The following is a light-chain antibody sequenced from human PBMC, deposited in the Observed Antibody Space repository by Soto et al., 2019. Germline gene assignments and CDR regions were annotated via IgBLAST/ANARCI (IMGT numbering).Light chain of an antibody. CDR2: DVS. J-gene: IGLJ1*01. V-gene: IGLV2-14*01. CDR1: SSDVGDYNY. CDR3: SSYTSSSTL. Sequence: QSALTQPASVSGSPGQSITISCTGTSSDVGDYNYVSWYQQQPGKAPKLMLYDVSNRPSGISNRFSGSKSSNTASLTISGLQAEDEADYYCSSYTSSSTLFGTGTKLTVL.